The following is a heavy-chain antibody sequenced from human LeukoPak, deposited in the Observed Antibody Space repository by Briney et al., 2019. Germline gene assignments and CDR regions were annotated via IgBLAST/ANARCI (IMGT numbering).Heavy chain of an antibody. V-gene: IGHV3-21*01. J-gene: IGHJ6*02. CDR1: GFTFSSYS. CDR3: ARVEADV. CDR2: ISSSSRYI. Sequence: GGSLRLSCAASGFTFSSYSMTWVREAPGKGLAWVSSISSSSRYIYYAASVKGRFTISRDNAKTSLYLQMSSLRAEDTAVYYCARVEADVWGQGTTVTVSS.